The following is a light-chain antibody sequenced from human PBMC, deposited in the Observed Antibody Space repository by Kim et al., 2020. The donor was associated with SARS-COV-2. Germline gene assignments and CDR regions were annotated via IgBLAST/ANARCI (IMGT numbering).Light chain of an antibody. J-gene: IGKJ4*01. CDR3: QQSYSTPLT. CDR2: AAS. Sequence: DIQMTQSPSSLSASVGDRVTMTCRASQSISSYLNWYQQKPGKAPKLLIYAASSLQSGVPSRFSGSGSGTDFTLTISSLQPEDFATYYCQQSYSTPLTFGGWAKVDIK. CDR1: QSISSY. V-gene: IGKV1-39*01.